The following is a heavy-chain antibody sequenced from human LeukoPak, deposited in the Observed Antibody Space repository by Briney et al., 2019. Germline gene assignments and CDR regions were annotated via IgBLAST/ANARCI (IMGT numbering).Heavy chain of an antibody. Sequence: GGSLRLSCAASGLSFSDAWMSWVRQAPGKGLEWVANIKQDGSEKYYVDSVKGRFTISRDNAKNSLYLQMNSLRAEDTAVYYCASDVITRKDSSGYYFNYWGQGTLVTVSS. J-gene: IGHJ4*02. CDR3: ASDVITRKDSSGYYFNY. V-gene: IGHV3-7*01. CDR2: IKQDGSEK. D-gene: IGHD3-22*01. CDR1: GLSFSDAW.